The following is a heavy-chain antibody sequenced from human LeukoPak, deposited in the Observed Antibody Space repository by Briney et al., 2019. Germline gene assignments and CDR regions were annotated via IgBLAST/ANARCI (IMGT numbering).Heavy chain of an antibody. CDR3: ARGYCTNAVCSLGPTQA. J-gene: IGHJ4*02. V-gene: IGHV4-34*01. CDR2: IYYSGST. CDR1: GGSFSGYY. D-gene: IGHD2-8*01. Sequence: SETLSLTCAVYGGSFSGYYWGWIRQPPGKGLEWIGSIYYSGSTYYNPSLKSRVTISVDTSKNQFSLKLSPVTAADTAVYYCARGYCTNAVCSLGPTQAWGQGTLVTVSS.